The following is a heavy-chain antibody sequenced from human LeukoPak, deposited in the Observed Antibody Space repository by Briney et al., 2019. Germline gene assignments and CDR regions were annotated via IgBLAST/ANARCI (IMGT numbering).Heavy chain of an antibody. V-gene: IGHV1-18*01. CDR2: ISAYNGNT. CDR3: ATVRGGWYEGGYFDY. CDR1: GYTFTSYG. J-gene: IGHJ4*02. Sequence: ASVKVSCKASGYTFTSYGISWVRQAPGQGLEWMGWISAYNGNTNYAQKLQGRVTMTEDTSTDTAYMELSSLRSEDTAVYYCATVRGGWYEGGYFDYWGQGTLVTVSS. D-gene: IGHD6-19*01.